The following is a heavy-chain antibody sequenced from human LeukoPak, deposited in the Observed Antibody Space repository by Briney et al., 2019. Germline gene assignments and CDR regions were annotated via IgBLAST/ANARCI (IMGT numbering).Heavy chain of an antibody. CDR1: GSTVSSNS. CDR2: IYSDNT. J-gene: IGHJ4*02. D-gene: IGHD4/OR15-4a*01. V-gene: IGHV3-53*01. Sequence: GGSLRLSCTVSGSTVSSNSMSWVRRAPGKGLEWVSFIYSDNTHYSDSVKGRFTISRDNSKNTLYLQMNSLRAEDTAVYYCARRAGAYSHPYDYWGQGTLVTVPS. CDR3: ARRAGAYSHPYDY.